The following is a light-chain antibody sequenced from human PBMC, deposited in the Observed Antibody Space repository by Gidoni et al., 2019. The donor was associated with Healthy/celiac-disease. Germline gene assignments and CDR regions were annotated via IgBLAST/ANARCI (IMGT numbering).Light chain of an antibody. CDR2: VAS. Sequence: DIVLTQSPGTLSLSPGERATLACRASQSVSSSYLSWYQQKLGQAPRLLIYVASSRATDIPDRFSGSGSGTDFTLTISRQEPEDVAVYYCQQYGSSPPWTFGQGTKVEIK. CDR1: QSVSSSY. CDR3: QQYGSSPPWT. V-gene: IGKV3-20*01. J-gene: IGKJ1*01.